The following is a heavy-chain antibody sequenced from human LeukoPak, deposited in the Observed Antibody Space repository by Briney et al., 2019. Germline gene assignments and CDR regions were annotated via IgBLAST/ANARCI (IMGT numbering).Heavy chain of an antibody. CDR2: INHSGST. CDR3: ARGVGGGNKGYYFDY. J-gene: IGHJ4*02. Sequence: PSETLSLTCAVDGGSFSGYYWSWIRQPPGKGLEWIGEINHSGSTNYNPSLKSRVTISVDTSKNQFSLKLSSVTAADTAVYYCARGVGGGNKGYYFDYWGQGTLVTVSS. CDR1: GGSFSGYY. D-gene: IGHD1/OR15-1a*01. V-gene: IGHV4-34*01.